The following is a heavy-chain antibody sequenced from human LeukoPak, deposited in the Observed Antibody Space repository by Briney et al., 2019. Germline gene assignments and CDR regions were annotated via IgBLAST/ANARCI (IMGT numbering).Heavy chain of an antibody. CDR3: ARSLGSLVEYFDY. Sequence: SVKVSCKASGYTFTGYYMHWVRQAPGQGLEWMGRIIPIFGTANYAQKFQGRVTITTDESTSTAYMELSSLRSEDTAVYYCARSLGSLVEYFDYWGQGTLVTVSS. CDR1: GYTFTGYY. J-gene: IGHJ4*02. CDR2: IIPIFGTA. D-gene: IGHD3-10*02. V-gene: IGHV1-69*05.